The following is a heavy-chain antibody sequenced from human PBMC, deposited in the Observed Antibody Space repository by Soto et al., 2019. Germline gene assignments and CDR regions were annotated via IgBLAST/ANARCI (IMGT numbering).Heavy chain of an antibody. D-gene: IGHD2-21*01. CDR1: GGSISSGDYY. J-gene: IGHJ3*02. CDR2: IYHAGSP. Sequence: SETLSLTCTVSGGSISSGDYYWAWVRQSPGKGLEWIGEIYHAGSPNYNPSFQSRVTISADTSKNHFSLRLTSVTAADSATYYCARGLSFRGDFDIWGQGTTVTVSS. CDR3: ARGLSFRGDFDI. V-gene: IGHV4-30-4*01.